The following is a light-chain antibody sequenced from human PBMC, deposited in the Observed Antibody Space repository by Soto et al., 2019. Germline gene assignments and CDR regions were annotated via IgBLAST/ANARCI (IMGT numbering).Light chain of an antibody. J-gene: IGLJ3*02. V-gene: IGLV2-11*01. Sequence: QSALAQPRSVSGSPGQSVTLSCTGTSSDVGGYDFVSWYQQYPGKAPKLIIFDVTERTSGVPDRFSGSKSGNSASLTSSGLQAEDEADYYCSSYAGRYILGVFGGGTKVTVL. CDR1: SSDVGGYDF. CDR2: DVT. CDR3: SSYAGRYILGV.